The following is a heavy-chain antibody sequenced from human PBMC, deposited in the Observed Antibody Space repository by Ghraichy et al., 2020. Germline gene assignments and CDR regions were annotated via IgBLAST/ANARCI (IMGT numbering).Heavy chain of an antibody. J-gene: IGHJ4*02. CDR2: IRYDGSNK. V-gene: IGHV3-30*02. CDR1: GFTFSSYG. D-gene: IGHD4-17*01. CDR3: ASYGDYYFDY. Sequence: GGSLRLSCAASGFTFSSYGMHWVRQAPGKGLEWVAFIRYDGSNKYYADSVKGRFTISRDNSKNTLYLQMNSLRAEDTAVYYCASYGDYYFDYWGQGTLVTVSS.